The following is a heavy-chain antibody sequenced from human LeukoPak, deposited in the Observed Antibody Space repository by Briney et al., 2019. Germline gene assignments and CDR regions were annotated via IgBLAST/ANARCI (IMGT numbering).Heavy chain of an antibody. CDR3: VKLRTYSHTPPDY. Sequence: PGGSLRLSCSASGFTFSSYAMHWVRQAPGKGLEYVSAISTNGHSTYYADPVKGRFTISRDNSKNTLYLQMSSLRTEDTAVYYCVKLRTYSHTPPDYWGQGTLVTVSS. CDR1: GFTFSSYA. D-gene: IGHD6-13*01. CDR2: ISTNGHST. V-gene: IGHV3-64D*06. J-gene: IGHJ4*02.